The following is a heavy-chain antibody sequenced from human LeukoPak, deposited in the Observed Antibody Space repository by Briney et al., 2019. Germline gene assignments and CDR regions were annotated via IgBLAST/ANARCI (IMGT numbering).Heavy chain of an antibody. CDR1: GGSISSGSYH. Sequence: SETLSLTCTVSGGSISSGSYHWSWIRQPAGKGLEWIGRIYTSGSTNYNPSLKSRVTISVNTPKNQFSLKLSSVTAADTAVYYCAWQGTYDSSGDDAFDIWGQGTMATVSS. CDR2: IYTSGST. J-gene: IGHJ3*02. D-gene: IGHD3-22*01. V-gene: IGHV4-61*02. CDR3: AWQGTYDSSGDDAFDI.